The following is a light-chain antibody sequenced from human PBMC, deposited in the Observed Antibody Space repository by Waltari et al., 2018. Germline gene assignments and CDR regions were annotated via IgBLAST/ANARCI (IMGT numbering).Light chain of an antibody. CDR1: QSVSKY. CDR3: QKYVNLPAT. CDR2: EAP. J-gene: IGKJ1*01. Sequence: SGRASQSVSKYLACYQQRPGQAPRLLIYEAPIRATGIPDRFSGSGSGTDFSLTISRLEPEDFAVYYCQKYVNLPATFGQGTKVEIK. V-gene: IGKV3-20*01.